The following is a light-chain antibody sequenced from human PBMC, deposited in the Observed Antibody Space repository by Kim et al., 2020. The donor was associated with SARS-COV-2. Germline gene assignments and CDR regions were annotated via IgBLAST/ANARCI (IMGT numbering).Light chain of an antibody. CDR1: SLRSYY. CDR2: GKN. Sequence: VALGQTVRITCQGDSLRSYYASWYQQKPGQAPVLVIYGKNNRPSGIPDRFSGSSSGNTASLTITGAQAEDEADYYCNSRDSSGPVVFGGGTQMTVL. J-gene: IGLJ2*01. CDR3: NSRDSSGPVV. V-gene: IGLV3-19*01.